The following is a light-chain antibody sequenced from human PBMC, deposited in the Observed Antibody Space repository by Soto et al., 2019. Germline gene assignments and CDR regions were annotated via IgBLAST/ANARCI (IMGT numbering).Light chain of an antibody. Sequence: EIVLTQSPGTLSLSPGERASLSCRASQSVSSTYLAWYQQKPGQAPRLLIYATSTRATGIPDRFSGSGSGTDFTLTISRLEPEDFAVYYCQQYGSSLWTFVQVTKVEIK. CDR1: QSVSSTY. CDR2: ATS. V-gene: IGKV3-20*01. CDR3: QQYGSSLWT. J-gene: IGKJ1*01.